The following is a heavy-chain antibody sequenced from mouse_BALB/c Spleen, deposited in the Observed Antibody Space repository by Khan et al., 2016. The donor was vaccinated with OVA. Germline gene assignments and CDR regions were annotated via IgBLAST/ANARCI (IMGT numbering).Heavy chain of an antibody. Sequence: QVRLQQSGAELVRPGASVKLSCKTSGYIFTSYWIHWVKQRSGQGLEWIARIYPGTDNTYYNEKLKDKATLTADKSSSTAYMQRNSLKSEDSAVYFCAREEALYYFDYGGQGTTLTVSS. CDR1: GYIFTSYW. CDR3: AREEALYYFDY. J-gene: IGHJ2*01. D-gene: IGHD3-2*02. V-gene: IGHV1S132*01. CDR2: IYPGTDNT.